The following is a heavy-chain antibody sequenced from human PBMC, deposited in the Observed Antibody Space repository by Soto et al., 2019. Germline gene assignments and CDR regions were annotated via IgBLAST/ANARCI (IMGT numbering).Heavy chain of an antibody. V-gene: IGHV3-23*01. J-gene: IGHJ4*02. CDR1: GITLSIYA. CDR2: ISASGGST. Sequence: GCLRLSCAASGITLSIYAMSWVRQAPGKGPEWVSGISASGGSTSYADSVKGRFTISRDNSKNTLYLQMNSLRADDTAVYHCAKGQNSGTYRFYFDYWGQGALVTVSS. CDR3: AKGQNSGTYRFYFDY. D-gene: IGHD1-26*01.